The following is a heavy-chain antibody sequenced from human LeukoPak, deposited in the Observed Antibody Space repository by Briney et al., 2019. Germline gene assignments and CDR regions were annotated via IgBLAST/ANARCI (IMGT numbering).Heavy chain of an antibody. Sequence: GGSLRLSCAASEFIVSSYDMHWVRQATGKGLEWVSAIGTAGDTYYPGSVKGRFTISRENAKNSLYLQMNSLRAGDTAVYYCARASLLRREVLFDYWGQGTLVTVSS. V-gene: IGHV3-13*01. CDR3: ARASLLRREVLFDY. CDR1: EFIVSSYD. CDR2: IGTAGDT. D-gene: IGHD3-22*01. J-gene: IGHJ4*02.